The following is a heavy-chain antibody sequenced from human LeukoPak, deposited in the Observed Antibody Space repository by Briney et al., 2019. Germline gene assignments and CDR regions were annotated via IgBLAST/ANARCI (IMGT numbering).Heavy chain of an antibody. Sequence: GGSLRLSCAASGFTFSSYWMSWVRQAPGKGLEWVANIKQDGSEKYYVDSVKGRFTISRDYAKNSLYLQMNSLRAEDTAVYYCAREDNVSPTTYAFDIWGQGTMVTVSS. V-gene: IGHV3-7*01. J-gene: IGHJ3*02. CDR3: AREDNVSPTTYAFDI. CDR1: GFTFSSYW. CDR2: IKQDGSEK. D-gene: IGHD1-26*01.